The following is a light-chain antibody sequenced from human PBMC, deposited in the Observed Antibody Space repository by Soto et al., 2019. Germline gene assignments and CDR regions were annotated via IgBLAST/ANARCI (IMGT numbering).Light chain of an antibody. J-gene: IGKJ4*01. CDR2: GAS. V-gene: IGKV3D-15*01. CDR1: QSVSSN. Sequence: TLSLSPGERATLSCRASQSVSSNLAWYQQKPGQAPRLLIYGASNRATDIPDRFSGSGSGTEFTLTISSLQSEDFAIYYCQQYDDSPLTFGGGTKVDIK. CDR3: QQYDDSPLT.